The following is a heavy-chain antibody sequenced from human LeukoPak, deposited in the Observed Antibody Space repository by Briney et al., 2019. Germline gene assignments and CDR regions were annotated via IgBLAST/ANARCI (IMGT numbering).Heavy chain of an antibody. D-gene: IGHD3-10*01. CDR2: IYSGGST. CDR1: GFTVSSNY. Sequence: GGSLRLSCAASGFTVSSNYMSWVRQAPGKGLEWVSVIYSGGSTYYADSVKGRFTISRDNSKNTLYLQMNSLRAEDTAVYYCAGSPSYWAYYFDYWGQGTLVTVSS. J-gene: IGHJ4*02. V-gene: IGHV3-53*01. CDR3: AGSPSYWAYYFDY.